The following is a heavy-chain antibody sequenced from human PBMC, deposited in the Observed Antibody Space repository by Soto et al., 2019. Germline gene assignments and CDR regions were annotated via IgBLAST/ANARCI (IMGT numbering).Heavy chain of an antibody. D-gene: IGHD2-21*02. V-gene: IGHV2-5*02. CDR2: VYWDDDK. Sequence: QITLKESGPTLVKPTQTLTLTCTFSGFALTHIGEGVDWIRQPPGKALEWLALVYWDDDKRYNPSLRSRLTITKDTSKKQVVLTMTNRDPVDTATYYCVHSRYGGDCLTFYSSPAYYGLDVWGQGTTVT. J-gene: IGHJ6*02. CDR1: GFALTHIGEG. CDR3: VHSRYGGDCLTFYSSPAYYGLDV.